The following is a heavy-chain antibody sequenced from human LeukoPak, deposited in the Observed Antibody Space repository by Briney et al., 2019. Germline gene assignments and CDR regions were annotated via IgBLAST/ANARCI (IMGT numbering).Heavy chain of an antibody. CDR2: ISASANST. D-gene: IGHD2-2*01. CDR1: GFTFSSYA. J-gene: IGHJ3*02. V-gene: IGHV3-23*01. CDR3: ARGPSCTSASCYVIGALDI. Sequence: GSLRLSCAASGFTFSSYAMSWVRQAPGKGPDWVSGISASANSTYYADSVKGRFIISRDNSKNTLYLQMNSLRVDDMAVYYCARGPSCTSASCYVIGALDIWGLGTTVTVSS.